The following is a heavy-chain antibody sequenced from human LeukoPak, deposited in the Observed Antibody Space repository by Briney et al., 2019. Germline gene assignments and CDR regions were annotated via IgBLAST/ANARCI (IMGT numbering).Heavy chain of an antibody. CDR2: IYHSGST. Sequence: SETLSLTCTVSRYSISSGYYWGWIRQPPGKGLEWIGSIYHSGSTYYNPSLKSRVTISVDTSKNQFSLRLSSVTAADTALYYCAREAYNWNIDVFDIWGQGTMVTVSS. V-gene: IGHV4-38-2*02. D-gene: IGHD1-20*01. CDR3: AREAYNWNIDVFDI. J-gene: IGHJ3*02. CDR1: RYSISSGYY.